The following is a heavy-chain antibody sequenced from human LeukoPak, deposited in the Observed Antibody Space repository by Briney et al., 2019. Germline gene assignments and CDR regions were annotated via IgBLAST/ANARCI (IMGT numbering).Heavy chain of an antibody. D-gene: IGHD6-19*01. Sequence: GGSLRLSCAASGFTVSSNYMSWVRQAPGKGLEWVSVIYSGGRTYYADSVKGRFTISRDNSKNTLYLQMNSLRAEDTAVYYCAKGKASGWYIVDYWGQGTLVTVSS. J-gene: IGHJ4*02. CDR1: GFTVSSNY. CDR3: AKGKASGWYIVDY. V-gene: IGHV3-53*01. CDR2: IYSGGRT.